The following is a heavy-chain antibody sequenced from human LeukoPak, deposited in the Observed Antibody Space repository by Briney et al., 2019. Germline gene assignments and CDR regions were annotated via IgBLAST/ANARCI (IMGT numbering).Heavy chain of an antibody. J-gene: IGHJ3*02. D-gene: IGHD2-2*01. CDR2: IYYSGST. Sequence: PSETLSLTCTVSGGSISSGGYYWRWIRQHPGKGLEWIGYIYYSGSTYYNPSLKSRVTISVDTSKNQFSLKLSSVTAADTAVYYCARYCSSTSCYYAFDIWGQGTMVTVSS. V-gene: IGHV4-31*03. CDR3: ARYCSSTSCYYAFDI. CDR1: GGSISSGGYY.